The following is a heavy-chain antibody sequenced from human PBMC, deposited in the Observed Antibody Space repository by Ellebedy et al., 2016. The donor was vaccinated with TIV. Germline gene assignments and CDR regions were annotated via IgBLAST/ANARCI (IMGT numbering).Heavy chain of an antibody. V-gene: IGHV1-2*02. J-gene: IGHJ5*02. D-gene: IGHD3-10*01. Sequence: AASVKVSCKASGYTFTSYYMHWVRQAPGQGLEWMGWINPNSGGTNYAQKFQGRVTMTRDTSISTAYMELSRLRSDDTAVYYCAREGIKLLWFGELLSWFDPWGQGTLVTVSS. CDR2: INPNSGGT. CDR1: GYTFTSYY. CDR3: AREGIKLLWFGELLSWFDP.